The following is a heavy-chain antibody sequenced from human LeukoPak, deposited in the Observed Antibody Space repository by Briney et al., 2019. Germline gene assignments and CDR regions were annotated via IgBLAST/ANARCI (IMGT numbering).Heavy chain of an antibody. CDR2: ISSSSSYI. CDR1: GFTFSSYS. J-gene: IGHJ4*02. Sequence: GGSLRLSCAASGFTFSSYSMNWVRQAPGKGLEWVSSISSSSSYIYYADSVKGRFTISRDNTKNSVYLQMNSLRAEDTAVYYCATPAGYDILTGFESDYWGQGTLVTVSS. CDR3: ATPAGYDILTGFESDY. D-gene: IGHD3-9*01. V-gene: IGHV3-21*01.